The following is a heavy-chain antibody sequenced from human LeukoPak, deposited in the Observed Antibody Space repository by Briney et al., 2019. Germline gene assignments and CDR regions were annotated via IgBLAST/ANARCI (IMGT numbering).Heavy chain of an antibody. Sequence: PGGSLRLSCAASGFTVSSNYMSWVRQAPGKGLEWVSVIYSGGSTYYADSVKGRFTISRDNSKNTLYLQMNSLRAEGTAVYYCAKDRVATTWGVDYWGQGTLVTVSS. CDR3: AKDRVATTWGVDY. V-gene: IGHV3-53*01. CDR1: GFTVSSNY. D-gene: IGHD5-12*01. J-gene: IGHJ4*02. CDR2: IYSGGST.